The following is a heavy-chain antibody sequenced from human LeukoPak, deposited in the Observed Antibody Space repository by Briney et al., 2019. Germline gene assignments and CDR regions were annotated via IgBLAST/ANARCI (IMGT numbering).Heavy chain of an antibody. J-gene: IGHJ4*02. CDR3: AKDDSSGYPDY. V-gene: IGHV3-43*01. D-gene: IGHD3-22*01. CDR2: ISWDGGST. Sequence: GGSLRLSCAASGFTFDDYTMHWVRQAPGKGLEWVSLISWDGGSTYYADSVKGRFTISRDNSKNSLYLQMNSLRTEHPALYYCAKDDSSGYPDYWGQGTLVTVSS. CDR1: GFTFDDYT.